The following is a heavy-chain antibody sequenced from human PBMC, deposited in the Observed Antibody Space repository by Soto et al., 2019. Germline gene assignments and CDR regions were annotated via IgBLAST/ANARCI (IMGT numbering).Heavy chain of an antibody. J-gene: IGHJ4*02. V-gene: IGHV3-23*01. CDR2: ISGSGGSP. CDR3: PKEAPRGLYSFDH. Sequence: GGSLRLSCAASGFTFSNYAMNWVRQAPGKGLEWVSTISGSGGSPYYADSVKGRFTISRDNSRNTLYLQMNSLRAGDSAIYYCPKEAPRGLYSFDHWAQGPLLPFSS. CDR1: GFTFSNYA.